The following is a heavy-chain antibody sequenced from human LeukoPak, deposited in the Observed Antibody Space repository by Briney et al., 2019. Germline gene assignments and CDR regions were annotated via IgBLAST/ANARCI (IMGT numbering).Heavy chain of an antibody. J-gene: IGHJ4*02. D-gene: IGHD4-17*01. CDR1: GFTVSSNY. CDR2: IYSGGST. V-gene: IGHV3-53*01. Sequence: GGSLRLSCAASGFTVSSNYMSWVRQAPGKGLEWVSVIYSGGSTFYADSVKGRFTISRDNSKNTLYLQMNSLRAEDTAVYYCARESTTTMTTGYFHDWGQGTLVTVSS. CDR3: ARESTTTMTTGYFHD.